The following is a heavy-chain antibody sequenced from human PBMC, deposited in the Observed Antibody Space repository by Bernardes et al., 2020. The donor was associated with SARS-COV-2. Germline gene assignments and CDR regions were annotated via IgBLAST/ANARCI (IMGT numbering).Heavy chain of an antibody. CDR1: GGSIGSYY. V-gene: IGHV4-59*01. CDR3: ANAWNMDV. Sequence: SETLSLTCTVSGGSIGSYYWAWIRQPPGKGLEWIGYIYYSGTTNYNPSLKSRVTISVDRSQNQFSLNLSSVTPADTAVYYCANAWNMDVWGQGTTVTVSS. D-gene: IGHD1-1*01. CDR2: IYYSGTT. J-gene: IGHJ6*02.